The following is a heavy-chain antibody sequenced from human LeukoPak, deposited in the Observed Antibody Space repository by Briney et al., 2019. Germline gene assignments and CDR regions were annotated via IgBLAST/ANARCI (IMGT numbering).Heavy chain of an antibody. CDR2: ISGSGGST. CDR1: GFTFSSYA. Sequence: GGSLRLSCAASGFTFSSYAMSWVRQAPGKGLEWVSAISGSGGSTYYADSVKGRFTISRDNSKSTLYLQMNSLRAEDTAVYYCAKDLTIFGVVNIGYYFDYWGQGTLVTVSS. V-gene: IGHV3-23*01. D-gene: IGHD3-3*01. J-gene: IGHJ4*02. CDR3: AKDLTIFGVVNIGYYFDY.